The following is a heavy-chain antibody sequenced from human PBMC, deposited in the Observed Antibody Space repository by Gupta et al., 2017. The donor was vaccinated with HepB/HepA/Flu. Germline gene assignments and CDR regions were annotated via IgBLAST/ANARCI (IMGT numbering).Heavy chain of an antibody. CDR2: IYHSGST. CDR3: ARGGYDILTGYSVDWFDP. V-gene: IGHV4-4*02. D-gene: IGHD3-9*01. Sequence: QVQLQESGPGLVKPSGTLSLTCAVSGGSISSSNRWSWVRQPPGKGLEWIGEIYHSGSTNYNPSLKSRVTISVDKSKNQFSLKLSSVTAADTAVYYCARGGYDILTGYSVDWFDPWGQGTLVTVSS. J-gene: IGHJ5*02. CDR1: GGSISSSNR.